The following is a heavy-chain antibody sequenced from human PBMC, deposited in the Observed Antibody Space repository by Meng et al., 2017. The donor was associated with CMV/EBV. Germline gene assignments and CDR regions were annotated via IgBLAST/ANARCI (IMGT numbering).Heavy chain of an antibody. CDR1: GFTFSSYS. CDR2: ISSSSSTI. CDR3: ARGAGTTTWDAFDI. J-gene: IGHJ3*02. D-gene: IGHD4-11*01. Sequence: GGSLRLSCAASGFTFSSYSMNWVRQAPGKGLEWVSYISSSSSTIYYADSVKGRFTISRDNAKNSLYLQMDSLRAEDTAVYYCARGAGTTTWDAFDIWGQGTMVTVSS. V-gene: IGHV3-48*04.